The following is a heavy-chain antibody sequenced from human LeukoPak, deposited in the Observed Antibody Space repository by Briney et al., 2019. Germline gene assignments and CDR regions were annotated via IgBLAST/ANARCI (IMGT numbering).Heavy chain of an antibody. V-gene: IGHV3-74*01. CDR2: INTDGRFT. CDR1: GFTFSDDFSDYW. Sequence: LPGKSLRLSCAASGFTFSDDFSDYWMHWVRQAPGKGLVGVSRINTDGRFTSYADSVKGRFTISRDSAKNTVYLQMNSLRAEDTAVYYCVRAPGCISSNCWTGDPNPDWYFDLWGRGTLVTVSS. D-gene: IGHD3/OR15-3a*01. J-gene: IGHJ2*01. CDR3: VRAPGCISSNCWTGDPNPDWYFDL.